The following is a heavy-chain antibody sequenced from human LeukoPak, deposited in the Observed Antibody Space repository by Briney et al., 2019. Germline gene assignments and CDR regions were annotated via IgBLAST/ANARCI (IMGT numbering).Heavy chain of an antibody. V-gene: IGHV4-34*01. CDR1: GGSFSGYY. J-gene: IGHJ6*02. D-gene: IGHD6-6*01. CDR2: INHSGST. CDR3: ARGPIAARDRARKTDYYYGIDV. Sequence: PSETLSLTCAVYGGSFSGYYWSWIRQPPGKGLEWIGEINHSGSTNYNPSLKSRVTISVDTSKNQFSLKLSSVTAADTAVYYCARGPIAARDRARKTDYYYGIDVWGQGTTVTVSS.